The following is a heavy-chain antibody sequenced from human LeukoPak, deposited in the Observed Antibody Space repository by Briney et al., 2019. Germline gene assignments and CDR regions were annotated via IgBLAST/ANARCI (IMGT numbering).Heavy chain of an antibody. D-gene: IGHD3-3*01. J-gene: IGHJ3*02. V-gene: IGHV4-39*07. CDR3: ASSRARITIFGVVIDAFDI. CDR2: IYHSGST. CDR1: GGSISSSSYY. Sequence: SETLSLTCTVSGGSISSSSYYWGWIRQPPGKGLEWIGSIYHSGSTNYNPSLKSRVTISVDKSKNQFSLKLSSVTAADTAVYYCASSRARITIFGVVIDAFDIWGQGTMVTVSS.